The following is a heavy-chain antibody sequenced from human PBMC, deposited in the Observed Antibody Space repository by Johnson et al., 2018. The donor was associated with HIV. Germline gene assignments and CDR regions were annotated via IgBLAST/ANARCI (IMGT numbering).Heavy chain of an antibody. Sequence: EVQLVESGGGVVQPGRSLRLSCAASGFTFDDYAMHWVRQAPGKGLEWVSGISWNSGSIGYADSVKGRFTISRDNAKNSLHLQMNGLSAEDTAVNYCARDRVHGGSYYSGALEIRGQGTMVTDSS. CDR3: ARDRVHGGSYYSGALEI. CDR1: GFTFDDYA. J-gene: IGHJ3*02. CDR2: ISWNSGSI. V-gene: IGHV3-9*01. D-gene: IGHD1-26*01.